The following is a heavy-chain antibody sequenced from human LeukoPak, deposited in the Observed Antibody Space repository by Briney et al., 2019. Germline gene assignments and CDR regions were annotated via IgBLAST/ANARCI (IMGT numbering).Heavy chain of an antibody. D-gene: IGHD2-2*01. CDR1: GYTFTGYY. Sequence: ASVKVSCKASGYTFTGYYMHWVRQAPGQGLEWMGGIIPIFGTANYAQKFQGRVTITADESTSTAYMELSSLRSEDTAVYYCASRPAVVPAASGDYWGQGTLVTVSS. CDR2: IIPIFGTA. CDR3: ASRPAVVPAASGDY. V-gene: IGHV1-69*13. J-gene: IGHJ4*02.